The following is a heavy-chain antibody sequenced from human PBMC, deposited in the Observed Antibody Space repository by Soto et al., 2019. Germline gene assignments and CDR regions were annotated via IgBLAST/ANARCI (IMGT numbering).Heavy chain of an antibody. D-gene: IGHD1-20*01. Sequence: SETLSVTCTVSGGSLSSYYCSWIRQPPGKGLEWIGYIYYSGSTNYNPSLKSRVTISVDTSKNQFSLKLSSVTAADTAVYYCARIYNWNDHWFDPWGQGTLVTVSS. V-gene: IGHV4-59*08. CDR1: GGSLSSYY. CDR3: ARIYNWNDHWFDP. CDR2: IYYSGST. J-gene: IGHJ5*02.